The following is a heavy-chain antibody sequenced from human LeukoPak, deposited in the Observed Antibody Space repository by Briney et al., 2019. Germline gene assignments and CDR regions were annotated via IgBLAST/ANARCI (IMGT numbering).Heavy chain of an antibody. V-gene: IGHV3-33*01. Sequence: GRSLRLSCAASGFTFSSYGMHWVRQAPGKGLEWVAVIWYDGSNKYYADSVKGRFTISRDNSKNTLYLQMNSLRAEDTAVYYCARDPHIPGYSGSPRGAFDIWGQGTMVTVSS. CDR2: IWYDGSNK. D-gene: IGHD1-26*01. J-gene: IGHJ3*02. CDR1: GFTFSSYG. CDR3: ARDPHIPGYSGSPRGAFDI.